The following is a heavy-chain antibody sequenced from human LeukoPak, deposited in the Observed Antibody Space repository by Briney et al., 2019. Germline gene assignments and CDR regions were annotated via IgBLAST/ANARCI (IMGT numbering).Heavy chain of an antibody. J-gene: IGHJ4*01. V-gene: IGHV3-23*01. CDR2: ISSSGDAT. CDR1: GFTFNGYA. CDR3: AKDPRAMGRYFFDD. D-gene: IGHD3-16*01. Sequence: GGSLRLSCVVSGFTFNGYAMSWVRQRPGKGPEWVSMISSSGDATDYAESVKDRFSISRDNAKKTLYLQINDPRGDDTAIYHCAKDPRAMGRYFFDDWGQGSLVSVSS.